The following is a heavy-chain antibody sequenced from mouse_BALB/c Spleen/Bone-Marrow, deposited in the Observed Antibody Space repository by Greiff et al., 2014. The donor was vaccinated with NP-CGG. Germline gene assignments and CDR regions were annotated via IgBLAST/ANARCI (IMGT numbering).Heavy chain of an antibody. CDR1: GFTFSSYA. Sequence: DVQLQESGGGLVKPGGSLKLSCAASGFTFSSYAMSWVRQTPEKRLEWVATISSGGSYTYYADSVKGRFTISRDTAKNTLYLQMSSLRSEDTAIYYCARQDYYGSSPHWYFDVWGAGTTVTVSP. J-gene: IGHJ1*01. V-gene: IGHV5-9-3*01. D-gene: IGHD1-1*01. CDR3: ARQDYYGSSPHWYFDV. CDR2: ISSGGSYT.